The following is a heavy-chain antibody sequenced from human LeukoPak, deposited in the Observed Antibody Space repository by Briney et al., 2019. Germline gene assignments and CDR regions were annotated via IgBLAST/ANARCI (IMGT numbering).Heavy chain of an antibody. D-gene: IGHD6-13*01. Sequence: SVKVSCKASGGTFSSYAISWVRQAPGQGLEWMGGIIPIFGTTNYAQKFQDRVTITADKSTSTAYMELSSLRSEGTAVYYCARVVGLTGYSSSWYSGYYYYMDVWGKGTTVTVSS. CDR1: GGTFSSYA. CDR2: IIPIFGTT. V-gene: IGHV1-69*06. J-gene: IGHJ6*03. CDR3: ARVVGLTGYSSSWYSGYYYYMDV.